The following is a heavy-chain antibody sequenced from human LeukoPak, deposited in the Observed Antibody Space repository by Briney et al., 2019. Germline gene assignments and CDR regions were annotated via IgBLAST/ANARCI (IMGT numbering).Heavy chain of an antibody. Sequence: SGPTLVKPTQTLTLTCTFSGFSLSTSGVGMGWIRQPPGKALEWLALIYWDDDKRYSPSLKSRLTITKDTSKNQVVLTMTNMDPVDTATYYCAHRERDYYGSGSYIFWGQGTLVTVSS. CDR3: AHRERDYYGSGSYIF. D-gene: IGHD3-10*01. V-gene: IGHV2-5*02. CDR1: GFSLSTSGVG. J-gene: IGHJ4*02. CDR2: IYWDDDK.